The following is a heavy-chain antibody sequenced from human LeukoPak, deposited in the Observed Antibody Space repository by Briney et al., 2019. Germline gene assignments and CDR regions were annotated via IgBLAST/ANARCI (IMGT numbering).Heavy chain of an antibody. V-gene: IGHV3-13*01. D-gene: IGHD3-10*01. CDR1: GLSFSRSD. CDR3: ARTRITPGVRGLQMRYFDD. J-gene: IGHJ4*02. Sequence: GGSLRLSCVASGLSFSRSDMHWVRQVTGKGLEWVSGIGTAGDTFYPGSVKGRFTISRENGKNPLYLQMNSLRADDTAIYYCARTRITPGVRGLQMRYFDDWGQGTLVTVSS. CDR2: IGTAGDT.